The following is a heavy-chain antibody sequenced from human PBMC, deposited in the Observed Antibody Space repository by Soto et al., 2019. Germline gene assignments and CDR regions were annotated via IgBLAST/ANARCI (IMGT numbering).Heavy chain of an antibody. V-gene: IGHV1-69*01. CDR1: GGTLSSYA. J-gene: IGHJ4*02. CDR3: ARGPVVGATTSRYYFDC. CDR2: IIPIFGTA. Sequence: QVQLVQSGAEVKKPGSSVQVSCKASGGTLSSYAISWVRQAPRQGLEWMGGIIPIFGTANYAQKFQGRVTITADESTSTACMGLSSLRSEETAVYYCARGPVVGATTSRYYFDCWGQGTLVTVSS. D-gene: IGHD1-26*01.